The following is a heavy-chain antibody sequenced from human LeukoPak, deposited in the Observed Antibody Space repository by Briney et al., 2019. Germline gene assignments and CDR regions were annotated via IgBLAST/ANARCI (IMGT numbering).Heavy chain of an antibody. CDR1: GFTFDDYA. Sequence: PGGSLRLSCAASGFTFDDYAMHWVRQAPGKGLEWVSGITWNSGFIGYADSVKGRFTISRDNAKNSLYLQMNSLRAEDTAVYYCARRYIEVAGYFDYWGQGTLVTVSS. D-gene: IGHD6-19*01. V-gene: IGHV3-9*01. J-gene: IGHJ4*02. CDR3: ARRYIEVAGYFDY. CDR2: ITWNSGFI.